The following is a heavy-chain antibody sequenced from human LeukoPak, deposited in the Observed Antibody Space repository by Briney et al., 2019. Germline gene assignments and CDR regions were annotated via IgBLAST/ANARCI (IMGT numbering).Heavy chain of an antibody. J-gene: IGHJ5*02. D-gene: IGHD3-10*01. CDR2: INPNSGGT. CDR1: GGTFTNYA. Sequence: ASVKVSCKASGGTFTNYAISWVRQAPGQGLEWMGWINPNSGGTNYAQKFQGRVTMTRDTSISTAYMELSRLRSDDTAVYYCARDRITMVRGVLWFDPWGQGTLVTVSS. CDR3: ARDRITMVRGVLWFDP. V-gene: IGHV1-2*02.